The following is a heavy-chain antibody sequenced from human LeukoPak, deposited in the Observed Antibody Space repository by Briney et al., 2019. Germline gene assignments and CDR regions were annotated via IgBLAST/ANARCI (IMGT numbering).Heavy chain of an antibody. CDR1: GGSISSYY. CDR2: IYYSGST. CDR3: ARAQWLVDYFDY. V-gene: IGHV4-59*08. D-gene: IGHD6-19*01. Sequence: SGTLSLTCTVSGGSISSYYWSWDRQPPRKGLGWIGYIYYSGSTNYNPSLKSRVTISVDTSKNQFSLKLSSVTAADTAVYYCARAQWLVDYFDYWGQGTLVTVSS. J-gene: IGHJ4*02.